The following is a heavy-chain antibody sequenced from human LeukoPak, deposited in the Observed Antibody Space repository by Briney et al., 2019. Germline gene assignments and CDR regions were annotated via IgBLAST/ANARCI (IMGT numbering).Heavy chain of an antibody. V-gene: IGHV3-66*01. CDR3: VWECAGGRYDFNY. J-gene: IGHJ4*02. D-gene: IGHD1-26*01. Sequence: PGGSLRLSCAASGFTVTPNYISSVRQAPGKGLEWVSVIYSGDSTNYADSVKGRFTISRDNPKNTLYLQMKSPRAEDTAVYYCVWECAGGRYDFNYWGQGTLVTVSS. CDR1: GFTVTPNY. CDR2: IYSGDST.